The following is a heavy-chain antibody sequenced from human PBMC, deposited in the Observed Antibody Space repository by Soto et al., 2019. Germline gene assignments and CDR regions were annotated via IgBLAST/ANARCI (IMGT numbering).Heavy chain of an antibody. CDR1: GFTFSTCD. CDR2: IGTDDDT. CDR3: ASAYYDNSGHLLGGMHX. V-gene: IGHV3-13*01. Sequence: GGSLRVSFVGFGFTFSTCDMHWVRQNVGKGLEWVSSIGTDDDTYYLDSVRGRFTISREDAKNPLYLQMDSLRAGDTAVYYCASAYYDNSGHLLGGMHXWGQVTMFTVS. J-gene: IGHJ6*02. D-gene: IGHD3-9*01.